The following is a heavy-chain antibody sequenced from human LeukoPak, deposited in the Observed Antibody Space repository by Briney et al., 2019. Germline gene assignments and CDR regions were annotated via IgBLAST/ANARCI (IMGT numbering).Heavy chain of an antibody. CDR1: GYTLTELS. CDR3: ATHFSYYYDSSGYYFRYWYFDL. J-gene: IGHJ2*01. CDR2: FDPEDGET. D-gene: IGHD3-22*01. Sequence: ASVKVSCKVSGYTLTELSMHWVRQAPGKGLEWMGGFDPEDGETIYAQKFQGRVTMTEDTSTDTAYMELSSPRSEDTAVYYCATHFSYYYDSSGYYFRYWYFDLWGRGTLVTVSS. V-gene: IGHV1-24*01.